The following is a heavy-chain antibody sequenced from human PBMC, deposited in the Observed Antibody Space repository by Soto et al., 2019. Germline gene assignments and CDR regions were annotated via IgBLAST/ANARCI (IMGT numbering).Heavy chain of an antibody. J-gene: IGHJ4*02. CDR3: ARKRGGYCGGDCYSPYFDY. Sequence: SVTLSRTGTVSGGSISSSSYYWGWIRQPPGKGLEWIGSIYYSGSTCYNPCLKSRFILSVDTSKNQFSLKLSSVTAADTAVYYCARKRGGYCGGDCYSPYFDYWGQGTLGTVS. D-gene: IGHD2-21*02. V-gene: IGHV4-39*01. CDR1: GGSISSSSYY. CDR2: IYYSGST.